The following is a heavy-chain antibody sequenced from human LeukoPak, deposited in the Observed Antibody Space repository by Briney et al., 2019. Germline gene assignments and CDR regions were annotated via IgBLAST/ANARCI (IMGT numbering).Heavy chain of an antibody. D-gene: IGHD3-22*01. CDR2: ISSNGGTT. J-gene: IGHJ4*02. CDR1: GFTFSNHA. Sequence: GGSLRPSCSASGFTFSNHAMHWVRQAPGRGLEFVAAISSNGGTTYHADSVEGRFAISRDNSKNTLFLQMTFLRIEDTAVYYCVRDPAAYYYDSTFDYWGQGTLVAVSA. V-gene: IGHV3-64D*09. CDR3: VRDPAAYYYDSTFDY.